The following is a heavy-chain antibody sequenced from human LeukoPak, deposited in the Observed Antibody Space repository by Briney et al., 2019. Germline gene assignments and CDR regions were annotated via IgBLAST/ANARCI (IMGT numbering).Heavy chain of an antibody. J-gene: IGHJ4*02. D-gene: IGHD3-22*01. CDR1: GGSISSSSYY. Sequence: PSETLSLTCTVSGGSISSSSYYWGWIRQPPGKGLEWIGSIYYSGSTFYNPSLELKSRVTTSVDTTMKQFSLKLTSVTAADTAVYYCARQNYYDSSGPFDYWGQGTLVTVSS. CDR3: ARQNYYDSSGPFDY. V-gene: IGHV4-39*01. CDR2: IYYSGST.